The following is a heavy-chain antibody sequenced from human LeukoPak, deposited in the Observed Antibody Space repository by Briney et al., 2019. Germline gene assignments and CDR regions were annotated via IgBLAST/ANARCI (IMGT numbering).Heavy chain of an antibody. CDR2: IYHSGST. CDR1: GGSISSGGYY. D-gene: IGHD6-13*01. J-gene: IGHJ5*02. Sequence: SETLSLTCTVSGGSISSGGYYWSWIRQPPGKGLEWIGYIYHSGSTYYNPSLKSRVTISVDRSKNQFSLKLSSVTAADTAVYYCARGTSSSWYEHWGQGTLVTVSS. CDR3: ARGTSSSWYEH. V-gene: IGHV4-30-2*01.